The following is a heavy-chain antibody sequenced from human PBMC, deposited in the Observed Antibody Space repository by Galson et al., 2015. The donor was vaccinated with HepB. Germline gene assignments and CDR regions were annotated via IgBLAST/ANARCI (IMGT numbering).Heavy chain of an antibody. Sequence: PALVKPTQTLTLTCTFSGFSLSTSGMCVSWIRRPPGKALEWLARIDWDDDKYYSTSLKTRLTISKDTSKNQVVLTMTNMGPVDTATYYCARIRTPYGSGSYSHDYWGQGTLVTVSS. CDR3: ARIRTPYGSGSYSHDY. D-gene: IGHD3-10*01. J-gene: IGHJ4*02. CDR1: GFSLSTSGMC. CDR2: IDWDDDK. V-gene: IGHV2-70*11.